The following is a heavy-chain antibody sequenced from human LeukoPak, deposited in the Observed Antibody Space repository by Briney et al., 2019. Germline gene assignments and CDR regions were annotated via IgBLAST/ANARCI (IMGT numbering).Heavy chain of an antibody. J-gene: IGHJ5*02. D-gene: IGHD3-10*01. CDR3: ARHARITMVRGKFDP. CDR2: IYYSGST. Sequence: ASETLSLTCTVSGGSISSSSYYWGWIRQPPGKGLEWIGSIYYSGSTYYNPSLKSRVTISVDTSKNQFSLKLSSVTAADTAVYYCARHARITMVRGKFDPWGQGTLVTVSS. CDR1: GGSISSSSYY. V-gene: IGHV4-39*01.